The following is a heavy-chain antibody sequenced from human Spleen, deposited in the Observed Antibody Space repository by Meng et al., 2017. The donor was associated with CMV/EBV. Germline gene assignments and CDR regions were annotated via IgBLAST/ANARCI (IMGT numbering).Heavy chain of an antibody. Sequence: LRRSCADSGFSLSTYWMHWVRQAPGRGLVWVSHINSDGSRTTSADSVRGRFTISRDNAKNTLYLHLNSLRVEDTAIYYCARSRDLDYWGQGTLVTVSS. J-gene: IGHJ4*02. CDR1: GFSLSTYW. V-gene: IGHV3-74*03. D-gene: IGHD6-13*01. CDR3: ARSRDLDY. CDR2: INSDGSRT.